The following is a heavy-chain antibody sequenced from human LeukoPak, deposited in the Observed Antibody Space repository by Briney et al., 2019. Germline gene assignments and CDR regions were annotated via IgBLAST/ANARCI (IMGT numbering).Heavy chain of an antibody. V-gene: IGHV3-33*01. D-gene: IGHD1-14*01. CDR1: GFTFSSYG. CDR2: IWYDGSNK. J-gene: IGHJ6*02. Sequence: GGSLRLSCAASGFTFSSYGMHWVRQAPGKGLEWVAVIWYDGSNKYYADSVKGRFTISRDNSKNTLYLQMNSLRAEDTAVYYCARVLSSGVCPSFFMDVWGQGTTVTVSS. CDR3: ARVLSSGVCPSFFMDV.